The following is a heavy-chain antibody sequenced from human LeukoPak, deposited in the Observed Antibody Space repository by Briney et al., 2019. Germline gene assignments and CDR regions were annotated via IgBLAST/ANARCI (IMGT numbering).Heavy chain of an antibody. CDR1: GGTFISYA. V-gene: IGHV1-69*13. CDR2: IIPIFGTA. Sequence: SVKVSCKASGGTFISYAISWVRQAPGQGLEWMGGIIPIFGTANYAQKFQGRVTITADESTSTAYMELSSLRSEDTAVYYCARDSGYYGSGSKGPYNWFDPWGQGTLVTVSS. D-gene: IGHD3-10*01. CDR3: ARDSGYYGSGSKGPYNWFDP. J-gene: IGHJ5*02.